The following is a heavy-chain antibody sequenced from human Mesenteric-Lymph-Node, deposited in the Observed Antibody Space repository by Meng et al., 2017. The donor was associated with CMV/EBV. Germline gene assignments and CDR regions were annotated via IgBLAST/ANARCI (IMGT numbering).Heavy chain of an antibody. CDR2: ITWDGNT. D-gene: IGHD4-11*01. Sequence: GGSLRLSCAASGFTFDDYAMHWVRQAPGKGLEWVSLITWDGNTYFADFVKGLFTISRDNRKDSLYLQMNSLRAEDTAFYYCAKDASSRAVTYFDYWGQGTLVTVSS. V-gene: IGHV3-43D*03. J-gene: IGHJ4*02. CDR1: GFTFDDYA. CDR3: AKDASSRAVTYFDY.